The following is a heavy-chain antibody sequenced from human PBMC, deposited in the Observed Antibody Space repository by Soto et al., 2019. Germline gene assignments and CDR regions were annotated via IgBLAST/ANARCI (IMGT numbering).Heavy chain of an antibody. Sequence: SVKVSCKASGGTFSSYAISWVRQAPGQGLEWMGGIIPIFGTANYAQKFQGRVTITADESTSTAYMELSSLRFEDTAVYYCARDRGYDFPNWFDPWGQGTLVTVS. V-gene: IGHV1-69*13. CDR3: ARDRGYDFPNWFDP. CDR1: GGTFSSYA. J-gene: IGHJ5*02. D-gene: IGHD3-3*01. CDR2: IIPIFGTA.